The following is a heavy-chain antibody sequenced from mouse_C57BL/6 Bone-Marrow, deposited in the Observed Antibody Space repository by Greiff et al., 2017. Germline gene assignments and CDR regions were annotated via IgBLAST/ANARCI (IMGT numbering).Heavy chain of an antibody. Sequence: EVKVVESGGGLVQPGGSMKLSCVASGFTFSNYWMNWVRQSPEKGLEWVAQIRLKSDNYATHYAESVKGRFTISRDDSKSSVYLQMNNLRAEDTGIYYCTRALVAKDCFDYWGQGTTLTVSS. D-gene: IGHD1-1*01. CDR3: TRALVAKDCFDY. CDR2: IRLKSDNYAT. V-gene: IGHV6-3*01. J-gene: IGHJ2*01. CDR1: GFTFSNYW.